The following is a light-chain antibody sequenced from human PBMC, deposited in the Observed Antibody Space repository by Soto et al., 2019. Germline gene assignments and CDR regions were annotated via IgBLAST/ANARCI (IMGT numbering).Light chain of an antibody. J-gene: IGLJ2*01. CDR3: SSYTSSSTRV. CDR1: SSDVGGYNY. V-gene: IGLV2-14*01. CDR2: DVS. Sequence: QSALTQPASVSGSPGQSITISCTGTSSDVGGYNYVSWYQQHPGKAPKLMIYDVSNRPSGVSNRLSGSKSGNTASLTISGLQAEDEADYYCSSYTSSSTRVFGGGTNLTVL.